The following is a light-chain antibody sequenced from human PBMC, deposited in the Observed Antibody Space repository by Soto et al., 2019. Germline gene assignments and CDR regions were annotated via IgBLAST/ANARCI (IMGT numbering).Light chain of an antibody. CDR2: AAS. CDR1: QGINIF. V-gene: IGKV1-9*01. CDR3: QQLKSYPIT. Sequence: DIQLTQSPSFLSASVGDRVTITCRASQGINIFLAWFQQKPGKAPNLLISAASTLQSGVPSRFSGSGSGTEFTLTINSLQSEDFATYYCQQLKSYPITFGQGTRLEIK. J-gene: IGKJ5*01.